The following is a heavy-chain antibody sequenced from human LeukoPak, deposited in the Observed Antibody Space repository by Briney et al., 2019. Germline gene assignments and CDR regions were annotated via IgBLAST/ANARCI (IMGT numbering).Heavy chain of an antibody. J-gene: IGHJ4*02. V-gene: IGHV1-24*01. CDR2: FDPEDGET. CDR3: ATVDSSGWYEASFDY. D-gene: IGHD6-19*01. Sequence: ASVKVSCKVSGYTLTELSMHWVRQAPGKGLEWMGGFDPEDGETIYAQKFQGRVTMTEDTSTDTAYMELSSLRSEDTAVYYCATVDSSGWYEASFDYWGQGTLDTVSS. CDR1: GYTLTELS.